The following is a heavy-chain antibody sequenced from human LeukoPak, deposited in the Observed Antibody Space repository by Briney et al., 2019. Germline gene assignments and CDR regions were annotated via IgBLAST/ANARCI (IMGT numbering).Heavy chain of an antibody. CDR2: FDSEEVET. CDR1: GDTVRELS. Sequence: ASVKLSCKVHGDTVRELSIHWARPVRGKGLEWMGGFDSEEVETVYAQKFQSRVTMTEDTSTDTVHMDLSSQTSDGSAFCYWATTKAPAASERGEGTLESWGQGTMVIVSS. V-gene: IGHV1-24*01. CDR3: ATTKAPAASERGEGTLES. D-gene: IGHD2-2*01. J-gene: IGHJ3*02.